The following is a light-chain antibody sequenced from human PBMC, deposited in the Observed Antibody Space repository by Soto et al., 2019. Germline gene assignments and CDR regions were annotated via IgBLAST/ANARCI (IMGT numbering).Light chain of an antibody. CDR1: KGDIGDYNY. J-gene: IGLJ1*01. V-gene: IGLV2-14*01. CDR3: CSYTRSGTLI. CDR2: DVS. Sequence: SSLPQPAPLSGPPGQSITLPCVWTKGDIGDYNYVSWYQQHPGKVPKVIIYDVSNRPSGVSYRFSGTKSGNTASLTVSGLQAEDEADYCCSYTRSGTLIFGTGTKVTVL.